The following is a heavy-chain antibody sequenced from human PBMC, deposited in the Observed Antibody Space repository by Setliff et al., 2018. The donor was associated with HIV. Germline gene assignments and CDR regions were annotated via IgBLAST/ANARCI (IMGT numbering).Heavy chain of an antibody. D-gene: IGHD2-15*01. Sequence: PGGSLRLSCVASGFPLSGSAVHWVRQPPGKGLECVGRIRSRSNNYATASAASGKGRFTISRDDSKKTAYLQMNSLKTEDTAVYFCTRLGPSDYCGGGSCYYDYWGQGTLVTVSS. J-gene: IGHJ4*02. CDR1: GFPLSGSA. CDR2: IRSRSNNYAT. V-gene: IGHV3-73*01. CDR3: TRLGPSDYCGGGSCYYDY.